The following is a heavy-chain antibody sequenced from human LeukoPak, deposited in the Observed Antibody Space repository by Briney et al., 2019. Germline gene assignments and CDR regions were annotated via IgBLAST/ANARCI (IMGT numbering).Heavy chain of an antibody. V-gene: IGHV1-8*03. CDR2: MNPNSGNT. CDR3: ARARGYYDFWSGYYVSYWFDP. D-gene: IGHD3-3*01. Sequence: GASVKVSCKASGYTFTSYDINWVRQATGQGLEWMGWMNPNSGNTGYAQKFQGRVTITRNTSISTAYMELSSLRSEDTAVYYCARARGYYDFWSGYYVSYWFDPWGQGTLVTVSS. J-gene: IGHJ5*02. CDR1: GYTFTSYD.